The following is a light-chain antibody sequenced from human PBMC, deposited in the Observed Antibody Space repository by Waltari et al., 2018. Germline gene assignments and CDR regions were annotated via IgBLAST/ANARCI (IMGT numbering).Light chain of an antibody. Sequence: CRASQSISSYLNWYQQKPGKAPKLRIYAASSLQSGVPSRFSGSGSGTDFTLTISSLQPEDFATYYCQQSYSTPPYTFGQGTKLEIK. V-gene: IGKV1-39*01. CDR2: AAS. J-gene: IGKJ2*01. CDR3: QQSYSTPPYT. CDR1: QSISSY.